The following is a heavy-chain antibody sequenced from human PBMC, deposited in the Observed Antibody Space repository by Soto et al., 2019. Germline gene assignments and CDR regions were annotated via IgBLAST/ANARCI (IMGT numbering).Heavy chain of an antibody. CDR3: AKDEAMSTSQFRYDTGDGYYYYGMDV. CDR1: GFTFSSYA. V-gene: IGHV3-23*01. D-gene: IGHD2-2*01. Sequence: GESLKISCAASGFTFSSYAMSWVRQAPGKGLEWVSAISGSGGSTYYADSVKGRFTISRDNSKNTLYLQMNSLRAEDTAVYYCAKDEAMSTSQFRYDTGDGYYYYGMDVWGQGTTVTVSS. CDR2: ISGSGGST. J-gene: IGHJ6*02.